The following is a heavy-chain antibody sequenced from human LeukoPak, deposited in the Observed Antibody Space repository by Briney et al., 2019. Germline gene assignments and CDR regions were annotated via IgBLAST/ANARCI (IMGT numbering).Heavy chain of an antibody. D-gene: IGHD1-7*01. J-gene: IGHJ4*02. CDR2: IKKDGSEK. Sequence: GGSLRLSCAASGFTVSSNYMSWVRQAPGKGLEWVANIKKDGSEKYYVDSVKGRFTISRDNAKNSLYLQMNTLRAEDTAVYYCARDDDWNYEDYWGRGTLVTVSS. V-gene: IGHV3-7*01. CDR1: GFTVSSNY. CDR3: ARDDDWNYEDY.